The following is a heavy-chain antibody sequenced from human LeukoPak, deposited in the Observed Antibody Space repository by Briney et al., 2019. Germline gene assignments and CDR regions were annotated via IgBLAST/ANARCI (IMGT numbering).Heavy chain of an antibody. CDR1: GGSISTYY. V-gene: IGHV4-4*07. CDR2: IYTTGST. CDR3: ARDGAEVAGFDS. Sequence: SETLSLTCTVSGGSISTYYWSWIRQPAGKGLEWIGRIYTTGSTDYNFSLKSRVTMSVDTSQNQFSLKLSSVTAADTAVYYRARDGAEVAGFDSWGQGTLVIVSS. D-gene: IGHD6-19*01. J-gene: IGHJ4*02.